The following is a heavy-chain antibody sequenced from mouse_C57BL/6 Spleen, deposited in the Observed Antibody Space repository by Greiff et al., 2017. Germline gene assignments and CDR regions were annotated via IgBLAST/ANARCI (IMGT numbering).Heavy chain of an antibody. Sequence: QVQLQQPGAELVKPGASVKVSCKASGYTFTSYWMHWVKQTPGQGLEWMGRIHPSDSDTNYNHKFKGKATLTVDKSSSTAYMQLSSLTSEDSAVYYCAIEEDYYFDYWGQGTTLTVSS. J-gene: IGHJ2*01. V-gene: IGHV1-74*01. CDR2: IHPSDSDT. CDR3: AIEEDYYFDY. CDR1: GYTFTSYW.